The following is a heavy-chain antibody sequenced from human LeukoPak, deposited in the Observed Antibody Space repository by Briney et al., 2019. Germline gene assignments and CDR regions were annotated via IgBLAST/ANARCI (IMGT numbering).Heavy chain of an antibody. V-gene: IGHV3-21*01. Sequence: GGSLRLSCAASGFAFSDYSMNWVRQAPGKGLEWVSSISSSSSYIYYADSVKGRFTISRDNAKNSLYLQMNSLRAEDTAVYYCARDSDFGVVLDYWGQGTLVTVSS. CDR1: GFAFSDYS. D-gene: IGHD3-3*01. J-gene: IGHJ4*02. CDR2: ISSSSSYI. CDR3: ARDSDFGVVLDY.